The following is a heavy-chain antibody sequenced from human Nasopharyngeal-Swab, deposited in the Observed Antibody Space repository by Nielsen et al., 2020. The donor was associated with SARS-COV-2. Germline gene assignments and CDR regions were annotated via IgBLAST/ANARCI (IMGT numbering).Heavy chain of an antibody. CDR2: VNNDGSNT. CDR3: ARALNGYFDL. Sequence: GESLKISCAASGFTFSSHWMHWVRQDPGKGLVWVSRVNNDGSNTNYADSVKGRFTISRDNAKNTLYLQMNSLRAEDTALYYCARALNGYFDLWGRGTLVAVSS. V-gene: IGHV3-74*01. CDR1: GFTFSSHW. J-gene: IGHJ2*01.